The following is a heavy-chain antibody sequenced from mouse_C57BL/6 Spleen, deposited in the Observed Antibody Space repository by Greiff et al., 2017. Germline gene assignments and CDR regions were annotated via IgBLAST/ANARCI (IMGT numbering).Heavy chain of an antibody. D-gene: IGHD1-1*01. Sequence: QVQLQHSGAELARPGASVKLSCKASGYTFTSYGISWVKQRTGQGLEWIGEIYPRSGNTYYNEKFKGKATLAANKSSSTAYMELRSLTSEDTAVFCGARPLDYGSSYPWYAYWGQGTLVTVSA. CDR2: IYPRSGNT. V-gene: IGHV1-81*01. J-gene: IGHJ3*01. CDR1: GYTFTSYG. CDR3: ARPLDYGSSYPWYAY.